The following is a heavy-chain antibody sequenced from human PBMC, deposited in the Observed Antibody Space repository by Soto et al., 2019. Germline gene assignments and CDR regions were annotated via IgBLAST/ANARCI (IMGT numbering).Heavy chain of an antibody. J-gene: IGHJ5*01. Sequence: GGSLRLSCAASGFTFSSYAMSWVRQAPGKGLEWVSAISGSGDSTFYADSVRGRFTLSRDNSKNTLFLQMTNLRAEDTALFYCVKGDSSSLNWFDSWGQGSLVTVSS. D-gene: IGHD2-21*01. CDR2: ISGSGDST. CDR1: GFTFSSYA. CDR3: VKGDSSSLNWFDS. V-gene: IGHV3-23*01.